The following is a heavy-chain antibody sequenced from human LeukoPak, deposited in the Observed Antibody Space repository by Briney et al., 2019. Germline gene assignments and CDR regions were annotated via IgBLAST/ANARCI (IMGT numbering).Heavy chain of an antibody. CDR1: GYTFTDYY. D-gene: IGHD3-10*01. Sequence: GASVKVSCKASGYTFTDYYIHWVRQAPGQGLEWMGIINPSGGSTSYAQKFQGRVTMTRYMSTSTVYMELSSLRSEDTAVYYCARGPRGARGPVDYWGQGTLVTVSS. CDR2: INPSGGST. V-gene: IGHV1-46*01. J-gene: IGHJ4*02. CDR3: ARGPRGARGPVDY.